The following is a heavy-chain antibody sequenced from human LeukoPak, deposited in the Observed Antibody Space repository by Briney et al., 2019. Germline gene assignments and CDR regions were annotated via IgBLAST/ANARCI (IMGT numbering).Heavy chain of an antibody. V-gene: IGHV1-69*01. D-gene: IGHD3-9*01. Sequence: SVKVSCKASGGTFASYTISWVRQAPGQGLEWMGGIIPIFGTANYAQKFQGRVTITADESTSTAYMELSSLRSEDTAVYYCARERRYFDWLLYKNYYYYGMDVWGQGTTVTVSS. CDR3: ARERRYFDWLLYKNYYYYGMDV. J-gene: IGHJ6*02. CDR2: IIPIFGTA. CDR1: GGTFASYT.